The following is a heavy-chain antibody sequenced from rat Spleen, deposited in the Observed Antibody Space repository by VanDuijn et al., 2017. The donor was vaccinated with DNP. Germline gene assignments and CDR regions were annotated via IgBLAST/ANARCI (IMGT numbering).Heavy chain of an antibody. CDR2: IASDGYAP. Sequence: EVQLVESGGGLVQPGRSLKLSCAASGFTFSNYSMAWVRQVPTKGLDWVASIASDGYAPYYGDSVKVRFAISRDNAKSTLYLQMNSLRSEDMATYYCIRWNSGHFDYWGRGVMVTVSS. CDR1: GFTFSNYS. CDR3: IRWNSGHFDY. V-gene: IGHV5-22*01. D-gene: IGHD4-3*01. J-gene: IGHJ2*01.